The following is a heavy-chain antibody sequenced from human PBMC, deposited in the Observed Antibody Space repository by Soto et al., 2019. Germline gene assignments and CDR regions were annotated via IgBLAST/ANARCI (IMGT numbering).Heavy chain of an antibody. J-gene: IGHJ6*02. V-gene: IGHV1-69*13. D-gene: IGHD2-21*02. CDR2: IIPIFGTA. CDR3: ARGTASYYYYYGMDV. Sequence: SVKVSCKASGGTFSSYAISWVRQAPGQGLEWMGGIIPIFGTANYAQKFQGRVTITADESTSAAYMELSSLRSEDTAVYYCARGTASYYYYYGMDVWGQGTTVTVSS. CDR1: GGTFSSYA.